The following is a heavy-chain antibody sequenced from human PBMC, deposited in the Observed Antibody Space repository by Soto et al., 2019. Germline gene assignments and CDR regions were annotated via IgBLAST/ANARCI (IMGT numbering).Heavy chain of an antibody. CDR3: ARDRFSCNTGNCPEGYYYYGMDV. CDR2: IWYDGSNK. CDR1: GVPYSTYT. V-gene: IGHV3-33*08. D-gene: IGHD2-8*02. Sequence: PGGSLRLSCAASGVPYSTYTMHWVRQAPGKGLEWVAVIWYDGSNKYYADSVKGRFTISRDNSKNTLYLQMNSLRAEDTAVYYCARDRFSCNTGNCPEGYYYYGMDVWGQGTTVTVSS. J-gene: IGHJ6*02.